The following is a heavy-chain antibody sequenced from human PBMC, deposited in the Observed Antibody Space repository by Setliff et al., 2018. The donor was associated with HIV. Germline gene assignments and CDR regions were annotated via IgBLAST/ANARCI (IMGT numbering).Heavy chain of an antibody. V-gene: IGHV2-70*11. J-gene: IGHJ4*02. CDR2: IDWDDAK. D-gene: IGHD1-26*01. CDR3: VRMISYSPYFDY. Sequence: SGPTLVNPTQPLTLTCTFSGFSLTTSGMCVSWIRQPPGKAMEWLARIDWDDAKYYTPSLRTRLTISKDTSKNQVVLKITNMDPVDTATYYCVRMISYSPYFDYWGQGTLVTVSS. CDR1: GFSLTTSGMC.